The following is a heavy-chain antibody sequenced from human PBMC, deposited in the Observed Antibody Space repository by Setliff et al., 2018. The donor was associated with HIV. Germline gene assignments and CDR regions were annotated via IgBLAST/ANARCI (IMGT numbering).Heavy chain of an antibody. CDR1: GGSASGYY. V-gene: IGHV4-34*01. D-gene: IGHD3-10*01. J-gene: IGHJ4*02. CDR2: INHSGST. CDR3: ATKRVVRGRPFDS. Sequence: PSETLSLTCAVYGGSASGYYWTWMRHLPGRGLQWIGEINHSGSTPYNPSLKSRIKISVDMSKNQFSLNMTSVTAADTAVYYCATKRVVRGRPFDSWGQGTLVTVSS.